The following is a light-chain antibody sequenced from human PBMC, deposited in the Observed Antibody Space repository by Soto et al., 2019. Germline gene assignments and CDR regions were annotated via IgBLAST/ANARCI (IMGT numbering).Light chain of an antibody. Sequence: QSVLTQPPSVSGAPGQRVTISCSGRSSNVGNNAVNWYQQLPGKAPKLLLYYDEMLPSGISDRFSASKSGSSASLAISGLQSEDEAEYYCAAWDDSMTYVFATGTKLTVL. J-gene: IGLJ1*01. CDR2: YDE. CDR3: AAWDDSMTYV. CDR1: SSNVGNNA. V-gene: IGLV1-36*01.